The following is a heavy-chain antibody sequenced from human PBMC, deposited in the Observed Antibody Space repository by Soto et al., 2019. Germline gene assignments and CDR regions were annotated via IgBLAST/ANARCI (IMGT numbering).Heavy chain of an antibody. Sequence: QSGGSLRLSCAASGFTFSSYGMHWVRQAPGKGLEWVAVIWYDGSNKYYADSVKGRFTISRDNSKNTLYLQMNSLRAEDTAVYYCARDRDYYDSSGYSCFDYWGQGTLVTVSS. CDR2: IWYDGSNK. D-gene: IGHD3-22*01. J-gene: IGHJ4*02. V-gene: IGHV3-33*01. CDR3: ARDRDYYDSSGYSCFDY. CDR1: GFTFSSYG.